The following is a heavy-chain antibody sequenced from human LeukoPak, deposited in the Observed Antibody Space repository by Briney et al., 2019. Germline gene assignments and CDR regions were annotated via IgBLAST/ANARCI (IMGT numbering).Heavy chain of an antibody. CDR3: ARDPHPRWEGAFDI. CDR1: GGSISSSSYY. V-gene: IGHV4-31*03. D-gene: IGHD1-26*01. Sequence: SETLSLTCTVSGGSISSSSYYWSWIRQLPGKGLEWIGYIYYSGSTYYNPSLKSRVTISVDTSKNQFSLKLSSVTAADTAVYYCARDPHPRWEGAFDIWGQGTMVTVSS. J-gene: IGHJ3*02. CDR2: IYYSGST.